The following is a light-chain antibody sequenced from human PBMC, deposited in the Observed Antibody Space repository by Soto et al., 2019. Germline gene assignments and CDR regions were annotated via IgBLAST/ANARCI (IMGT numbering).Light chain of an antibody. CDR3: QQRSNWLT. V-gene: IGKV3-11*01. CDR1: QSVSSY. Sequence: EIVLTQSPVTLSLSPGERATLSCRASQSVSSYLAWYQQKPGQAPRLLIYDASNRATGIPARFSGSGSGTDFTLTISRLEPEDFAVYYCQQRSNWLTFGGGTKVDIK. CDR2: DAS. J-gene: IGKJ4*01.